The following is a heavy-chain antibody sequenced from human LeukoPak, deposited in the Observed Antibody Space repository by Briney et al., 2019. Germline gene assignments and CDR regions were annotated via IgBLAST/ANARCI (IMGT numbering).Heavy chain of an antibody. D-gene: IGHD2-2*01. V-gene: IGHV4-38-2*01. CDR3: ARYCTSTTCILRGFDY. CDR2: IYHTGSA. J-gene: IGHJ4*02. CDR1: GYSSTSGHY. Sequence: SETLSLTCSVSGYSSTSGHYWGWIRQPPGKVLEWIANIYHTGSAHYNPSLKSRVTISVDTSKNQFSLKLSSVTAADTAVYYCARYCTSTTCILRGFDYWGQGTLVTVSS.